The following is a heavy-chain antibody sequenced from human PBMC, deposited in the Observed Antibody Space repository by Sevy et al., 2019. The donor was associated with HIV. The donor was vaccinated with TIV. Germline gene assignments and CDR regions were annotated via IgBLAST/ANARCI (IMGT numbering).Heavy chain of an antibody. J-gene: IGHJ6*02. Sequence: GGSLRLSCAASGFTFSSYGMHWVRQAPGKGLEWVAVISYDGINKYYGDSVKGRITISKDNSKNTLYLQMNSLRAEDTAVYYCAKVGSYSGSGSFYNRGMDVWGQGTTVTVSS. D-gene: IGHD3-10*01. V-gene: IGHV3-30*18. CDR3: AKVGSYSGSGSFYNRGMDV. CDR2: ISYDGINK. CDR1: GFTFSSYG.